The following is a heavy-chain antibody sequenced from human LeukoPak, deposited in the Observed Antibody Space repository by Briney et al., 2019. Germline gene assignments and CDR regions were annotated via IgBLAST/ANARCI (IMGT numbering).Heavy chain of an antibody. J-gene: IGHJ4*02. CDR3: ARMDWNYDCFDY. CDR2: ISSSSSYI. Sequence: PGGSLRLSCAASGFTVSSYSMSWVRQAPGKGLEWGSSISSSSSYIYYADSVKGRFTISRDNAKNSLYLQMNSLRAEDTAVYYCARMDWNYDCFDYWGQGTLVTVSS. V-gene: IGHV3-21*01. D-gene: IGHD1-7*01. CDR1: GFTVSSYS.